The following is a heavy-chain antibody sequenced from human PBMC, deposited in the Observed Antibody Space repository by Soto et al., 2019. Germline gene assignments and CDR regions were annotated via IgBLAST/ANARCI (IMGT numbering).Heavy chain of an antibody. CDR2: IIPIFGTA. D-gene: IGHD1-1*01. CDR3: ASGLWNERYYYYGMDV. J-gene: IGHJ6*02. V-gene: IGHV1-69*01. CDR1: GGTFSSYA. Sequence: QVQLVQSGAEVKKPGSSVKVSCKASGGTFSSYAISWVRQAPGQGLEWMGGIIPIFGTANYAQKFQGRVTITADESTSTAYMELNSLRSEDTAVYYCASGLWNERYYYYGMDVWGQGTTVTVSS.